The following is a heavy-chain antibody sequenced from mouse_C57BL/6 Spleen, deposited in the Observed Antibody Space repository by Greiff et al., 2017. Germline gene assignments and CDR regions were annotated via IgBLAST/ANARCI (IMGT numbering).Heavy chain of an antibody. J-gene: IGHJ2*01. CDR2: IYPGDGDT. Sequence: QVQLKESGPELVKPGASVKISCKASGYAFSSSWMNWVKQRPGKGLEWIGRIYPGDGDTNYNGKFKGKATLTADKSSSTAYMQLSSLTSEDSAVYFCARITTVADYWGQGTTLTVSS. V-gene: IGHV1-82*01. CDR3: ARITTVADY. D-gene: IGHD1-1*01. CDR1: GYAFSSSW.